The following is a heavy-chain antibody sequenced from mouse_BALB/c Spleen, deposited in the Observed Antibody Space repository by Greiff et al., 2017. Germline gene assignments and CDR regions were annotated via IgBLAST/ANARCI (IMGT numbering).Heavy chain of an antibody. V-gene: IGHV1S135*01. CDR1: GYSFTSYY. J-gene: IGHJ4*01. CDR3: ARERGSMDY. D-gene: IGHD3-2*02. Sequence: EVQLQQSGPELMKPGASVKISCKASGYSFTSYYMHWVKQSHGKSLEWIGYIDPFNGGTSYNQKFKGKATLTVDKSSSTAYMHLSSLTSEDSAVYYCARERGSMDYWGQGTSVTVSS. CDR2: IDPFNGGT.